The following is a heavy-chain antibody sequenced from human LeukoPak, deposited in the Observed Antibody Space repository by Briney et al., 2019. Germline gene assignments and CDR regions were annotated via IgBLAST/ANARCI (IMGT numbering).Heavy chain of an antibody. CDR3: ASRELGNDY. CDR2: IYYTGT. D-gene: IGHD7-27*01. Sequence: PSETLSLTCTVSGGSVTDYYWSWIRQSPGKGLERIGYIYYTGTSYNPSLKSRVTISADTSKNQFSLKLISVTAADTAVYYCASRELGNDYWGQGTLVTVSS. CDR1: GGSVTDYY. J-gene: IGHJ4*02. V-gene: IGHV4-59*02.